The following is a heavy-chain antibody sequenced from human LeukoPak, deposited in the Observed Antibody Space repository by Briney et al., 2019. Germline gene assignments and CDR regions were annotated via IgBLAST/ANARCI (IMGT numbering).Heavy chain of an antibody. CDR1: GFSFHYYA. D-gene: IGHD3-10*01. CDR3: VGPIDNGSGSDYFPY. V-gene: IGHV3-30-3*01. Sequence: PGGSLRLSCAASGFSFHYYAMHWVRQAPGKGLEWVAVISYDGTNEYYADSVKGRLTTPRDNSKNTLYMQMNSLRPEDTAVYYCVGPIDNGSGSDYFPYRGQGTLVTVSS. J-gene: IGHJ4*02. CDR2: ISYDGTNE.